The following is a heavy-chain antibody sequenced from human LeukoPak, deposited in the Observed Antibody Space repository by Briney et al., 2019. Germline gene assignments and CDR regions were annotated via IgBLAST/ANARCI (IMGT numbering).Heavy chain of an antibody. J-gene: IGHJ4*02. CDR2: INSDGSST. D-gene: IGHD2-15*01. CDR1: GFTFSSYW. V-gene: IGHV3-74*01. Sequence: GGSLRLSCAASGFTFSSYWMHWVRQAPGKGLVWVSRINSDGSSTSYADSVKGRFTISRDNAKNTLYLQMNSLRAEYTAVYYCARGMVVAAKVLVYWGQGTLVTVSS. CDR3: ARGMVVAAKVLVY.